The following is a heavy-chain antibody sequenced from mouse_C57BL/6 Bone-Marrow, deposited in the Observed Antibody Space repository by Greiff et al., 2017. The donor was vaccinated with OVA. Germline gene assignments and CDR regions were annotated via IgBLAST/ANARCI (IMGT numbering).Heavy chain of an antibody. Sequence: EVQVVESEGGLVQPGSSMKLSCTASGFTFSDYYMAWVRQVPEKGLEWVANINYDGSSTYYLDSLKSRFIISRDNAKNILYLQMSSLKSEDTATYYCAREDYGSSYLWYFDYWGQGTTLTVSS. D-gene: IGHD1-1*01. J-gene: IGHJ2*01. CDR3: AREDYGSSYLWYFDY. V-gene: IGHV5-16*01. CDR2: INYDGSST. CDR1: GFTFSDYY.